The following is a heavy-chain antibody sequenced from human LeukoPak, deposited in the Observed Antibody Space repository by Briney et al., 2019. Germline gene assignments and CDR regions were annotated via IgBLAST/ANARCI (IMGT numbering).Heavy chain of an antibody. V-gene: IGHV4-39*07. CDR3: ARSDTYGGVIAFDAFDV. CDR2: IYYSGTT. CDR1: GGSISSSSYY. J-gene: IGHJ3*01. Sequence: SETLSLTCTVSGGSISSSSYYWGWIRQPPGKGLEWIGSIYYSGTTNYNPSLKSRVTISVDTSKNQFSLKLNSVTAADTAIYYCARSDTYGGVIAFDAFDVWGQGTMVTVSS. D-gene: IGHD3-16*02.